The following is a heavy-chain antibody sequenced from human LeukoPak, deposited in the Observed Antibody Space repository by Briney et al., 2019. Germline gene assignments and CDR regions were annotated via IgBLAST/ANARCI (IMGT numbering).Heavy chain of an antibody. CDR2: IYSGGST. J-gene: IGHJ4*02. D-gene: IGHD3-10*01. V-gene: IGHV3-66*01. CDR1: GFTVSSNY. CDR3: AKDPQGMRFGELFSFY. Sequence: GGSLRLSCAASGFTVSSNYMSWVRQAPGKGLEWVSVIYSGGSTYYADSVKDRFTISRDNSKNTLYLQMNSLRAEDTAVYYCAKDPQGMRFGELFSFYWGQGTLITVSS.